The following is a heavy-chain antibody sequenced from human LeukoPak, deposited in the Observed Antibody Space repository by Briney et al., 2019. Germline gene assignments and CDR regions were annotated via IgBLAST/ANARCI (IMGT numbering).Heavy chain of an antibody. CDR3: ARLFSSSWYFDY. V-gene: IGHV1-2*02. CDR1: GYTFTGYY. D-gene: IGHD6-13*01. Sequence: ASVKVSCKASGYTFTGYYMHWVRQAPGQGLEWRGWFNPDSGGTNYAQKFQGRVTMTRDTSISTAYMELSRLRSDDTAVYYCARLFSSSWYFDYWGQGTLVTVSS. J-gene: IGHJ4*02. CDR2: FNPDSGGT.